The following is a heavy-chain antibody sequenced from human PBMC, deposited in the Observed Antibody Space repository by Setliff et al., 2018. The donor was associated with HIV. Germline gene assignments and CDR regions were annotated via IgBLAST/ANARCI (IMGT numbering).Heavy chain of an antibody. J-gene: IGHJ6*02. CDR2: ISYSGST. Sequence: PSETLSLTCSVSGGSINSTTYYWGWIRQPPGKGLDWIGSISYSGSTYYNPSLKSRVTISIDTSKNQISLKLSSVTAADTAVYYCARGEGAGLGYSSGWAYYYYGMDVWGQGTTVTVSS. D-gene: IGHD6-19*01. CDR3: ARGEGAGLGYSSGWAYYYYGMDV. CDR1: GGSINSTTYY. V-gene: IGHV4-39*07.